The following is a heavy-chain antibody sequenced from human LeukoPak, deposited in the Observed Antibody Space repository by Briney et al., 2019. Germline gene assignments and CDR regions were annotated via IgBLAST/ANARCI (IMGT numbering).Heavy chain of an antibody. J-gene: IGHJ4*02. D-gene: IGHD3-10*01. V-gene: IGHV4-59*01. CDR2: IYYSGST. CDR3: AAMVRGVYYFDY. CDR1: GGSISSYY. Sequence: SSETLSLTGTVSGGSISSYYWSWIRQPPGKGLEWIGYIYYSGSTDYNPSLKSRVTISVDTSKNQFSLKLSSVTAADTAVYYCAAMVRGVYYFDYWGQGTLVTVSS.